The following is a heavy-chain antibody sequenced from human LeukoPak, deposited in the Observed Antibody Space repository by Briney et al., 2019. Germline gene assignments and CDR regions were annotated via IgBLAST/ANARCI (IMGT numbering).Heavy chain of an antibody. J-gene: IGHJ4*02. CDR2: INPNSGGT. V-gene: IGHV1-2*02. Sequence: EASVKVSCKASGYTFTGYYIHWVRQAPGHGLEWMGWINPNSGGTNCAQHLQGRVTMTRDTSISTAYMELSRLRSEDTAVFYCARSHFYRIATMVYWGQGTLVTVSS. CDR1: GYTFTGYY. CDR3: ARSHFYRIATMVY. D-gene: IGHD5-12*01.